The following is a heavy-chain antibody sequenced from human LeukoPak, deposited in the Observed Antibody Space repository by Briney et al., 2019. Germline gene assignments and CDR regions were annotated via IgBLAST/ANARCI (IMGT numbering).Heavy chain of an antibody. CDR2: IIPIFGTA. J-gene: IGHJ6*03. Sequence: ASVKVSCKASGGTFSSYAISWVRQAPGQGLEWMGGIIPIFGTANYAQKFQGRVTITTDESTSTAYMELSSLRSEDTAVYYCARAGVVPAAYYYYYYYMDVWGKGTTVTVSS. CDR3: ARAGVVPAAYYYYYYYMDV. V-gene: IGHV1-69*05. CDR1: GGTFSSYA. D-gene: IGHD2-2*01.